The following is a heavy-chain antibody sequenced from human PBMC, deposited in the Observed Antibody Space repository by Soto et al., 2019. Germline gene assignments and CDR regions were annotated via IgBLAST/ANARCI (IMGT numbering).Heavy chain of an antibody. CDR2: ISGSGGST. CDR3: AKPYYYDSSGQTGTGGPFDY. V-gene: IGHV3-23*01. D-gene: IGHD3-22*01. J-gene: IGHJ4*02. CDR1: GFTFSSYA. Sequence: LRLSCAASGFTFSSYAMSWVRQAPGKGLEWVSAISGSGGSTYYADSVKGRFTISRDNSKNTLYLQMNSLRAEDTAVYYCAKPYYYDSSGQTGTGGPFDYWGQGTLVTVSS.